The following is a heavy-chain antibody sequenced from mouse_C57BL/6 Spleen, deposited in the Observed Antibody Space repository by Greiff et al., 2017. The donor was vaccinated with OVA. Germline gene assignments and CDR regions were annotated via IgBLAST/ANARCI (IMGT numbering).Heavy chain of an antibody. CDR1: GYAFTNYL. D-gene: IGHD1-1*01. J-gene: IGHJ1*03. Sequence: QVQLKESGAELVRPGTSVKVSCKASGYAFTNYLIEWVKQRPGQGLEWIGVINPGSGGTNYNEKFKGKATLTADKSSSTAYMQLSSLTSEDSAVYFCAKTVHWYFDVWGTGTTVTVSS. CDR2: INPGSGGT. CDR3: AKTVHWYFDV. V-gene: IGHV1-54*01.